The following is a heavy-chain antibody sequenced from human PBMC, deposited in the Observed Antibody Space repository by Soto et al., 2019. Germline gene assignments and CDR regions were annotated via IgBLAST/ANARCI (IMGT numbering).Heavy chain of an antibody. J-gene: IGHJ3*02. CDR3: ARSIVRFTRVAFDI. CDR2: IYYSGST. Sequence: SETLSLTCTVSGGSISSSSYYWGWIRQPPGKGLEWIGSIYYSGSTYYNPSLKSRVTISVDTSKNQFSLKLSSVTAADTAVYYCARSIVRFTRVAFDIWGQGKMVTVS. D-gene: IGHD3-3*01. V-gene: IGHV4-39*01. CDR1: GGSISSSSYY.